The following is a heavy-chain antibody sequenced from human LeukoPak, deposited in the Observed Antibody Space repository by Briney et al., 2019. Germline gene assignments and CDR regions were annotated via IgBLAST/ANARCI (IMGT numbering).Heavy chain of an antibody. CDR1: GFTLSDYG. CDR3: AKRNSGESWYFDL. V-gene: IGHV3-30*18. Sequence: PGRSLRLSCAASGFTLSDYGMHWVRQAPGKGLEWVAVISYDGNNKYYADSVKGRFTISRDNSKNTLYLQMNSLRAEDTAVYFCAKRNSGESWYFDLWDRGTLVTVSS. J-gene: IGHJ2*01. D-gene: IGHD7-27*01. CDR2: ISYDGNNK.